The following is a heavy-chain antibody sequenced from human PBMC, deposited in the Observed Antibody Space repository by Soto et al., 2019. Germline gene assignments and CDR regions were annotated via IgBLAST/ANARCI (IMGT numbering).Heavy chain of an antibody. J-gene: IGHJ6*02. V-gene: IGHV1-2*04. D-gene: IGHD6-19*01. CDR1: GYTFTSYA. Sequence: ASVKVSCKASGYTFTSYAMHWVRQAPGQGLEWMGWINPNSGGTNYAQKFQGWVTMTRDTSISTAYMELSRLRSDDTAVYYCARDQSPSVAGYYYYGMDVWGQGTTVTVS. CDR3: ARDQSPSVAGYYYYGMDV. CDR2: INPNSGGT.